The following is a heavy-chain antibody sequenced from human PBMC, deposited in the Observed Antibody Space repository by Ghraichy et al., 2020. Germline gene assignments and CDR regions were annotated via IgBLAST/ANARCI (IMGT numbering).Heavy chain of an antibody. CDR3: TKENLWSSWVTFDG. Sequence: VSLSGHYGGTSFYSDSVQGRFTVSRDNSKNSLFLQMTSLRTEDTAIYYCTKENLWSSWVTFDGWSQGTMVTVS. CDR2: SGHYGGTS. D-gene: IGHD2-21*01. V-gene: IGHV3-43*01. J-gene: IGHJ3*01.